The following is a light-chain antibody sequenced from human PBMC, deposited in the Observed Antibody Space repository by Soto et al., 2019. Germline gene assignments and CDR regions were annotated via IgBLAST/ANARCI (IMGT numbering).Light chain of an antibody. CDR3: AAWDDSLNGSVV. CDR1: SSNIVSNT. J-gene: IGLJ2*01. V-gene: IGLV1-44*01. Sequence: QSVLTQPPSASGTPGQRVTISCSGSSSNIVSNTVNWYQQLPGTAPKLLIYSNNQRPSGVPDRFSGSKSGTSASLAISGLQSEDEADYYCAAWDDSLNGSVVFGGGTKVTVL. CDR2: SNN.